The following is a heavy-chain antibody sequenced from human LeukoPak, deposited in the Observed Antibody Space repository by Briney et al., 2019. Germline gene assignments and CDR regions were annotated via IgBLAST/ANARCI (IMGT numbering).Heavy chain of an antibody. CDR3: ARDRDSSGLN. J-gene: IGHJ4*02. CDR1: GFTFSSYA. Sequence: PGRSLRLSCAASGFTFSSYAVHWVRQAPGKGLEWVAVISYDGSNKYYADSVKGRFTISRDNSKNTLYLQMNSLRAEDTAVYYCARDRDSSGLNWGQGALVTVSS. V-gene: IGHV3-30*04. CDR2: ISYDGSNK. D-gene: IGHD6-19*01.